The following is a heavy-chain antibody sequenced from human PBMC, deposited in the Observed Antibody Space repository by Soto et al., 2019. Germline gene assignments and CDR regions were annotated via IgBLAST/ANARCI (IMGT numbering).Heavy chain of an antibody. Sequence: PGGSLRLSCAASGFTFSSYSMNWVRQAPGKGLEWVSSISSSSSYIYYADSVKGRFTISRDNAKNSLYLQMNSLRAEDTAVYYCATAPSGREVYYYGMDVWGQGTTVTVSS. CDR3: ATAPSGREVYYYGMDV. V-gene: IGHV3-21*01. J-gene: IGHJ6*02. CDR1: GFTFSSYS. CDR2: ISSSSSYI. D-gene: IGHD6-19*01.